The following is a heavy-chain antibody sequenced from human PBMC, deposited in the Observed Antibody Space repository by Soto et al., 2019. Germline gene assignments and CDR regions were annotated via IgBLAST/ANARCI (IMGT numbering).Heavy chain of an antibody. CDR2: ISATGGST. J-gene: IGHJ4*02. CDR1: GFPFSNHA. V-gene: IGHV3-23*01. CDR3: AKNYNWNFVVEY. D-gene: IGHD1-7*01. Sequence: EVQLLESGGDFVQPGRSLRLSCAASGFPFSNHAMSWVRQAPGKGLEWLSAISATGGSTYYADSVRGRFSISRDNSKNTVFLQMDSLTAEDMAVYFCAKNYNWNFVVEYWGRGTLVTVS.